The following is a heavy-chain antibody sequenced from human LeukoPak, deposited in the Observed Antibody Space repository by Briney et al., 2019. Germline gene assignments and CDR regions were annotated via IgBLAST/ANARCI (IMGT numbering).Heavy chain of an antibody. CDR2: IKQDGSEK. Sequence: PGGSLRLSCAASGFTFSSYWMSWVRQAPGKGLEWVANIKQDGSEKYYVDSVKGRFTISRDNAKNSLYLQMNSLRAEDTAVYYCARGKGSPNYYYYYGMDVWGQGTTVTVSS. V-gene: IGHV3-7*01. CDR1: GFTFSSYW. CDR3: ARGKGSPNYYYYYGMDV. J-gene: IGHJ6*02.